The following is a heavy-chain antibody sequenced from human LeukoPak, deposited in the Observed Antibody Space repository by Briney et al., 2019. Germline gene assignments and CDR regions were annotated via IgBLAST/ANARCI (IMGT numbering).Heavy chain of an antibody. CDR1: GLTVRTNS. V-gene: IGHV3-15*01. CDR2: IRSKTDGGTT. CDR3: ATGTEQQWLSLDY. Sequence: GGSLRLSCAASGLTVRTNSMGWVRQAPGKGEEWGGRIRSKTDGGTTDYAAPVKGRFTISRDDSKNTLYLQMNSLKTEDTAVYFCATGTEQQWLSLDYWGQGTLVTVSS. J-gene: IGHJ4*02. D-gene: IGHD6-19*01.